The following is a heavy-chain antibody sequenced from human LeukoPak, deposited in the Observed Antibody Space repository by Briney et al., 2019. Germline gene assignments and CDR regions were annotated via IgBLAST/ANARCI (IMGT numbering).Heavy chain of an antibody. Sequence: PGGSLRLSCAASGFTFSDYYMSWIRQAPGKGLEWVSYISSTGSTIYYADSVKGRFTSSRDNAKNSLYLQMNSLRVEDTAVYYCAKPITVSGATDGFDIWGQGTMVTVSS. J-gene: IGHJ3*02. CDR3: AKPITVSGATDGFDI. D-gene: IGHD3-3*01. V-gene: IGHV3-11*04. CDR2: ISSTGSTI. CDR1: GFTFSDYY.